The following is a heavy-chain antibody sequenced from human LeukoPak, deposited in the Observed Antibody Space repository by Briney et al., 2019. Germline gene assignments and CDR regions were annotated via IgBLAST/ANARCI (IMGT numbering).Heavy chain of an antibody. CDR1: GGSIRCGDYY. J-gene: IGHJ3*02. Sequence: SETLSLTCTVSGGSIRCGDYYWSWIRQPPGKGLEWIGYIYYSGSTYYNPSLKSRVTISVDTSKNQFSLKLSSVTAADTAVYYCARVLGYDAFDIWGQGTMVTVSS. V-gene: IGHV4-30-4*01. CDR3: ARVLGYDAFDI. D-gene: IGHD3-3*02. CDR2: IYYSGST.